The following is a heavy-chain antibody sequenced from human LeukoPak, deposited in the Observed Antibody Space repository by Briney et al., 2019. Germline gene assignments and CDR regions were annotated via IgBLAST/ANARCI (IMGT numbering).Heavy chain of an antibody. J-gene: IGHJ4*02. V-gene: IGHV4-30-2*01. Sequence: SQTQSLTCAVSGGSISSGGYSWSWIRQPPGKGLEWIGYIYHSGSTYYNPSLKSRVTISVDRSKNQFSLKLSSVTAADTVVYYCARVLRDSGFDYWGQGTLVTVSS. CDR3: ARVLRDSGFDY. D-gene: IGHD1-26*01. CDR1: GGSISSGGYS. CDR2: IYHSGST.